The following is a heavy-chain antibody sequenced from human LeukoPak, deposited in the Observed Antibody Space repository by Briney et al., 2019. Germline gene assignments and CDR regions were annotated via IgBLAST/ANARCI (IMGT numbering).Heavy chain of an antibody. Sequence: QTGGSLRLSCAASGFTFSSYAMHWVRQAPGKGLEWVAVISYDGSNKYYADSVKGRFTISRDNSKNTPYLQVNSLRAEDTAVYYCAKGGKWDVTPFDYWGQGTLVTVSS. CDR3: AKGGKWDVTPFDY. V-gene: IGHV3-30-3*01. CDR1: GFTFSSYA. CDR2: ISYDGSNK. D-gene: IGHD1-26*01. J-gene: IGHJ4*02.